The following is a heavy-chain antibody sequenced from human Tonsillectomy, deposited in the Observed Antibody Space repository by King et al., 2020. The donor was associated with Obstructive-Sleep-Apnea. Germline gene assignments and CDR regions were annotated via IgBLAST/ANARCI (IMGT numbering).Heavy chain of an antibody. CDR2: IYYSGST. J-gene: IGHJ4*02. V-gene: IGHV4-59*01. Sequence: QLQESGPRVVKPSETLSLTCTVSGGSINSYYLNWIRQSPGKGLEWIGYIYYSGSTNYNPSLKSRVTISVDTSKMQFSLKMSSVTAADTAVYYCAREWTAATGMDYWGQGTLVTVSS. CDR1: GGSINSYY. CDR3: AREWTAATGMDY. D-gene: IGHD1-1*01.